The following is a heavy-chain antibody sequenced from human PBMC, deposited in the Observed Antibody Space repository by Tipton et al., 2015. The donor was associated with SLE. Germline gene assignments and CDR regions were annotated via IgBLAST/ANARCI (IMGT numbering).Heavy chain of an antibody. J-gene: IGHJ3*02. CDR2: AYYTGTT. D-gene: IGHD3-16*01. Sequence: LRLSCSVSGGSINSAIHFWGWNRQAPGKGLEWIGNAYYTGTTYYNPSLMSRVTMSVDTSKDQFSLKLSSLTAADTAVYYCARHDGGDYFDMWGQGTMVTVSS. V-gene: IGHV4-39*07. CDR1: GGSINSAIHF. CDR3: ARHDGGDYFDM.